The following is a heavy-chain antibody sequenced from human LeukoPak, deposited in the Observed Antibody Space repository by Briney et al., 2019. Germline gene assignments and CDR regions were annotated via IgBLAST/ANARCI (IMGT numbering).Heavy chain of an antibody. CDR1: GFTFSNYG. CDR2: IWYGGSNK. Sequence: PGGSLRLSCVASGFTFSNYGMHWVRQAPGKGLEWVAVIWYGGSNKYYADSVKGRFTISRDNSKNTLYLQMNSLRAEDTAVYYCANYMTTVTASAFDVWGQGTMVTVSS. CDR3: ANYMTTVTASAFDV. V-gene: IGHV3-33*06. J-gene: IGHJ3*01. D-gene: IGHD4-17*01.